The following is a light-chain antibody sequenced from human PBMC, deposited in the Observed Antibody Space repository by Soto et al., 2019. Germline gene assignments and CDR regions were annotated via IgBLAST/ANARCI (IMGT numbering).Light chain of an antibody. Sequence: DIQMTQSPSTLSASVRDRVTITCRVSQTISSWLAWFQQRPGRAPKFLIYKASSLKNGVPLRFSGSGSGTQFTLTNSSLQPDDFATYYCQQYNSYSPITFGQGTRLEI. J-gene: IGKJ5*01. CDR3: QQYNSYSPIT. V-gene: IGKV1-5*03. CDR2: KAS. CDR1: QTISSW.